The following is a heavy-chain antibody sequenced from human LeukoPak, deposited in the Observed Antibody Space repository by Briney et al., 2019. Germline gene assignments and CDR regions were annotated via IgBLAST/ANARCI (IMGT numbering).Heavy chain of an antibody. CDR2: ISWSSGSI. D-gene: IGHD6-19*01. CDR3: AKGGPGIAVAGTDY. CDR1: GFTFDDYA. V-gene: IGHV3-9*01. J-gene: IGHJ4*02. Sequence: GRSLRLSCAASGFTFDDYAMHWVRQVPGKGLEWVSGISWSSGSIGYADSVKGRFTISRDNAKNSLYLQMNSLRAEDTALYYCAKGGPGIAVAGTDYWGQGTLVTVSS.